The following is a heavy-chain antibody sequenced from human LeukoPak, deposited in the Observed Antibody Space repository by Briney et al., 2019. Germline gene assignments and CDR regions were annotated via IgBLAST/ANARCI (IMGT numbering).Heavy chain of an antibody. CDR3: ARLSYYYDSGGYYGENGFDI. D-gene: IGHD3-22*01. CDR2: ISAYNGNT. V-gene: IGHV1-18*01. J-gene: IGHJ3*02. CDR1: GYTFTSYG. Sequence: VASVKVSCKASGYTFTSYGISWVRQAPGQGLEWMGWISAYNGNTNYAQKFQGRVTMTRDTSTSTVYMEISSLRSEDTAVYYCARLSYYYDSGGYYGENGFDIWGQGTMVTVSS.